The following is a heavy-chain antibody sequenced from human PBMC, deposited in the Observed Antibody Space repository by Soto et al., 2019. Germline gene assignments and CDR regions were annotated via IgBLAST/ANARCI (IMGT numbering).Heavy chain of an antibody. J-gene: IGHJ4*02. Sequence: VGSLRLSCAASGFTFSDYYMSWIRQAPGKGLECVSYISGSGSTIYYADSVKGRFTVSRDNALQSLYLQMNGLRAEDTAVYYCARDNTAMVTYWGQGTLVTVSS. D-gene: IGHD5-18*01. CDR2: ISGSGSTI. CDR3: ARDNTAMVTY. V-gene: IGHV3-11*01. CDR1: GFTFSDYY.